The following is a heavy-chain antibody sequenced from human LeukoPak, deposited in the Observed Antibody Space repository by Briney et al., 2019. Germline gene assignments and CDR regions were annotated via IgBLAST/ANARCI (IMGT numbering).Heavy chain of an antibody. CDR3: AGKLVVSNWFDP. J-gene: IGHJ5*02. Sequence: SETLSLTCTVSGGSISSYYWSWIRQPAGKGLEWIGRIYTSGSTNYNPSLKSRVTISVDTSKNQFSLKLSSVTAADTAVYYCAGKLVVSNWFDPWGQGTLVTVSS. V-gene: IGHV4-4*07. D-gene: IGHD2-2*01. CDR1: GGSISSYY. CDR2: IYTSGST.